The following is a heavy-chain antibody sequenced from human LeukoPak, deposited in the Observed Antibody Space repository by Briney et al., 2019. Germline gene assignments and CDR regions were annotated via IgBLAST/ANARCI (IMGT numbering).Heavy chain of an antibody. V-gene: IGHV3-30*02. CDR1: GFTFSNYG. CDR3: AKWAYYYDSSGYYLDY. Sequence: GGSLRLSCAASGFTFSNYGMHWVRQAPGKGLEWVAFIRYDGSNKYYADSVKGRFTISRDNSKNTLYLQMNSLRAEDTAVYYCAKWAYYYDSSGYYLDYWGQGTLVTVSS. D-gene: IGHD3-22*01. CDR2: IRYDGSNK. J-gene: IGHJ4*02.